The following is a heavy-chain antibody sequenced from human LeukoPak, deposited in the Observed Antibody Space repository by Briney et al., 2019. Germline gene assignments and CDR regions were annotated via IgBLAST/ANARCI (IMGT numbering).Heavy chain of an antibody. J-gene: IGHJ6*02. Sequence: PGGSLRLSCAASGFAVSSSFMSWVRQAPGKGLEWVSVFYSGGDTYYADSVKGRFTISRDNSKNTMYLQMNSLRAEDTAVYYCVRDGFRASRNYFYSGMDVWGQGTTVTVSS. CDR1: GFAVSSSF. V-gene: IGHV3-53*01. CDR2: FYSGGDT. D-gene: IGHD3-10*01. CDR3: VRDGFRASRNYFYSGMDV.